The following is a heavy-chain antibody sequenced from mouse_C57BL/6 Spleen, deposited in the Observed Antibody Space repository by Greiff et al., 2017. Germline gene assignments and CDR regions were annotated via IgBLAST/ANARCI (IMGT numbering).Heavy chain of an antibody. J-gene: IGHJ2*01. V-gene: IGHV1-55*01. CDR3: ASADYGSSYEPLYFDY. CDR2: IYPGSGST. Sequence: QVQLQQPGAELVKPGASVKMSCKASGYTFTSYWITWVKQRPGQGLEWIGDIYPGSGSTNYNEKFKSKATLTVDTSSSTAYMQLSNLTSEDTAVYYCASADYGSSYEPLYFDYWGQGTTLPVSS. CDR1: GYTFTSYW. D-gene: IGHD1-1*01.